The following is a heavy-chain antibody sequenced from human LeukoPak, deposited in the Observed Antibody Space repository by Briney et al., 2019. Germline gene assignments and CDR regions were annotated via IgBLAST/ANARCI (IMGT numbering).Heavy chain of an antibody. CDR3: TVGVLAVASVSAEYFQH. Sequence: PGESLKISCKGSGYSFTSYGISWVRQAPGQGLEWMGWISAYNSNTNYAQKLQGRVTMTTDTSTSTAYMELRSLRSDDTAVYYCTVGVLAVASVSAEYFQHWGQGTLVTVSS. CDR1: GYSFTSYG. J-gene: IGHJ1*01. V-gene: IGHV1-18*01. D-gene: IGHD6-19*01. CDR2: ISAYNSNT.